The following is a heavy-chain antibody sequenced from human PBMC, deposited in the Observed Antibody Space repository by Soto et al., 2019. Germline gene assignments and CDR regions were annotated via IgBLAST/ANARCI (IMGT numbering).Heavy chain of an antibody. V-gene: IGHV4-39*01. CDR1: GGSISSSSYY. CDR2: IYYSGST. D-gene: IGHD3-3*01. J-gene: IGHJ4*02. CDR3: ASQHGVDGYYDFWSGYFDY. Sequence: PSETLSLTCTVSGGSISSSSYYWGWIRQPPGKGLEWIGSIYYSGSTYYNPSLKSRVTISVDTSKNQFSLKLSSVTAADTAVYYCASQHGVDGYYDFWSGYFDYWGQGTLVTVSS.